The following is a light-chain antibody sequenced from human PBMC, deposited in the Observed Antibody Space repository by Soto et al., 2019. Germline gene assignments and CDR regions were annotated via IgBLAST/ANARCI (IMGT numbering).Light chain of an antibody. Sequence: QSVLTQPHSVSEAPRQRVTISCSGSSSNIGNNAVNWYQQLPGKAPKLLIYYDDLLPSGVSDRFSGSKSGTSASLAISGLQSEDEADYYCAAWDDSLNGVVFGGGPKLTVL. CDR2: YDD. CDR3: AAWDDSLNGVV. CDR1: SSNIGNNA. J-gene: IGLJ2*01. V-gene: IGLV1-36*01.